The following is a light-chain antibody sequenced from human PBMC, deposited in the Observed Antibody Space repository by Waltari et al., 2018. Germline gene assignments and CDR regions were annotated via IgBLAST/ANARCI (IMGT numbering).Light chain of an antibody. Sequence: QSALTQPASVSGSPGQSITISCTGTSSDVGAYKYVSWYQQHPGKAPKLMIYEVSNRPSGVSNRFSGSKSGNTASLTISGLQAEDEADYYCSSYTRSSTVVFGGGTKVTVL. CDR2: EVS. CDR3: SSYTRSSTVV. CDR1: SSDVGAYKY. J-gene: IGLJ2*01. V-gene: IGLV2-14*01.